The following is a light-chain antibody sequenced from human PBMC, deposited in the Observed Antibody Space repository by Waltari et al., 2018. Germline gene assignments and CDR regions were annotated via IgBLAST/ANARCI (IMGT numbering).Light chain of an antibody. CDR1: SSDIGDHY. V-gene: IGLV1-47*01. CDR3: AAWDDNLLYV. CDR2: GNT. Sequence: QSVLTQPPSASGTPGQRVPISCSGRSSDIGDHYVYWYKQLPGTAPKLLIYGNTQRPSGVPDRFSGSKSGTSASLAISDLRSEDEADYYCAAWDDNLLYVFGTGTKVTVL. J-gene: IGLJ1*01.